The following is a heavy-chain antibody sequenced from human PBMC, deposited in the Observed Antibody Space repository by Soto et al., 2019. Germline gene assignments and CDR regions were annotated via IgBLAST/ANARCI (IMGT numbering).Heavy chain of an antibody. Sequence: GGSLRLSCAASRFTFSIDAMSCVRQAPGKGLECVSAISGTGISTYYADSVKGRFTISRDNSRNTLYLQMNSLRAEDAAVYYCARDNSIAAAGIDYYYYGMDVWGQGTTVTVS. CDR2: ISGTGIST. J-gene: IGHJ6*02. CDR1: RFTFSIDA. D-gene: IGHD6-13*01. CDR3: ARDNSIAAAGIDYYYYGMDV. V-gene: IGHV3-23*01.